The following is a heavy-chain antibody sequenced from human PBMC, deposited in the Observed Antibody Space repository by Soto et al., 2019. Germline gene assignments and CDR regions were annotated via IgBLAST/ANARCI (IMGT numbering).Heavy chain of an antibody. D-gene: IGHD3-10*01. CDR2: INHSGST. V-gene: IGHV4-34*01. CDR3: ARGSQALLWFGELRRTWFDP. CDR1: GGSFSGYY. J-gene: IGHJ5*02. Sequence: PSETLSLTCAVYGGSFSGYYWSWIRQPPGKGLEWIGEINHSGSTNYNPSLKSRVTISVDTSKNQFSLKLSSVTAADTAVYYCARGSQALLWFGELRRTWFDPWGPGTLVTVSS.